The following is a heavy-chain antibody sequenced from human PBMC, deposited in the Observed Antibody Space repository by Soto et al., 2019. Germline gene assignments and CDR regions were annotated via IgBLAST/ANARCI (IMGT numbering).Heavy chain of an antibody. CDR3: AKDQGYSYGPGAWPDDY. CDR1: GFTFSSYA. J-gene: IGHJ4*02. D-gene: IGHD5-18*01. CDR2: ISGSGGST. V-gene: IGHV3-23*01. Sequence: PGGSLRLSCAASGFTFSSYAMSWVRQAPGKGLEWVSAISGSGGSTYYADSVKGRFTISRDNSKNTLYLQMNSLRAEDTAVYYCAKDQGYSYGPGAWPDDYWGQGTLVTVSS.